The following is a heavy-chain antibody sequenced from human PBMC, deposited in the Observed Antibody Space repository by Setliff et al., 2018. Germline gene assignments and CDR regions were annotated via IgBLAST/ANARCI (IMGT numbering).Heavy chain of an antibody. J-gene: IGHJ4*02. CDR1: GCAFSNYG. Sequence: SVKVSCKVSGCAFSNYGLTWVRQAPGQGLVWMGRIIPILETTNYAQNFQGRVSITADESTRTAYMELSRLTFEDTAVYYCARWNGSGYFYYWGQGTWVTVSS. D-gene: IGHD3-3*01. CDR2: IIPILETT. CDR3: ARWNGSGYFYY. V-gene: IGHV1-69*11.